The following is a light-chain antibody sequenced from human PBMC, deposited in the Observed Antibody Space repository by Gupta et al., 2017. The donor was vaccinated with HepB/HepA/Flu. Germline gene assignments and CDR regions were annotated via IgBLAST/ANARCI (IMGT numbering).Light chain of an antibody. V-gene: IGKV1-39*01. CDR2: AAS. CDR1: QNVKNY. J-gene: IGKJ3*01. CDR3: HETYDYPLVT. Sequence: DIQMTQSPSSLSASVGDRVTISCRTSQNVKNYLNWYQQKPGRAPRFLIFAASTWQSGVPSRFSGIGSGKDLNLTVSSRQQEDFATYYCHETYDYPLVTFGHGTKV.